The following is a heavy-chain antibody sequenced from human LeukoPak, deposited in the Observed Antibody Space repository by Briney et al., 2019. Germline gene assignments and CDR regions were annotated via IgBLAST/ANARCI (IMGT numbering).Heavy chain of an antibody. CDR3: AKGGCSSTSCYIDI. CDR1: GFTLDDYA. J-gene: IGHJ3*02. V-gene: IGHV3-9*03. CDR2: ISWNSGSI. Sequence: PGGSLRLSCAASGFTLDDYAMHWVRQAPGKGLEWVSGISWNSGSIGYADSVKGRFTISRDNAKNSLYLQMNSLRAEDMALYYCAKGGCSSTSCYIDIWGQGTMVTVSS. D-gene: IGHD2-2*01.